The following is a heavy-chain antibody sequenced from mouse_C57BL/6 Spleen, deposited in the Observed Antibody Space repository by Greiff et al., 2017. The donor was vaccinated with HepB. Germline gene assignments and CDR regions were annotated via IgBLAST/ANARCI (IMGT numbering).Heavy chain of an antibody. D-gene: IGHD2-14*01. V-gene: IGHV5-9-1*02. CDR3: RRDRGGWFAY. J-gene: IGHJ3*01. Sequence: EVQVVESGEGLVKPGGSLKLSCAASGFTFSSYAMSWVRQTPEKRLEWVAYISSGGDYIYYADTVKGRFTISRDNARNTLYLQRSSLKSEDTAMYYCRRDRGGWFAYWGQGTLVTVSA. CDR2: ISSGGDYI. CDR1: GFTFSSYA.